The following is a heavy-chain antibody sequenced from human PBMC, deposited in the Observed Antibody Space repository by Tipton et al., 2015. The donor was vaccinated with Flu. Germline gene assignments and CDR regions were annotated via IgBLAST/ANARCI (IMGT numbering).Heavy chain of an antibody. CDR1: GFTFSSYG. CDR2: IGTSGDT. Sequence: QLVQSGGGLVQPGGSLRLSCAASGFTFSSYGMHWVRQVTGKGLEWVTGIGTSGDTYYADSVKGRFSISRENAKNYLYLQMNSLRAGDTAVYYCARGPLPDSNWYNGMDVWGQGTTVTVFS. D-gene: IGHD6-13*01. J-gene: IGHJ6*02. CDR3: ARGPLPDSNWYNGMDV. V-gene: IGHV3-13*01.